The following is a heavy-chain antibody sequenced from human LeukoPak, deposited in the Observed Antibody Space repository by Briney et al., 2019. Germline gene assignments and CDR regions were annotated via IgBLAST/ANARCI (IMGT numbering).Heavy chain of an antibody. CDR3: AREGCSSTSCYDQEGWFDP. Sequence: PSETLSLTCAVSGFSIGSGGYSWSWIRQPPGKGLEWIGYIYHSGSTYYNPSLKSRVTISVDRSKNQFSLKLSSVTAADTAVYYCAREGCSSTSCYDQEGWFDPWGQGTLVTVSS. J-gene: IGHJ5*02. CDR2: IYHSGST. V-gene: IGHV4-30-2*01. D-gene: IGHD2-2*01. CDR1: GFSIGSGGYS.